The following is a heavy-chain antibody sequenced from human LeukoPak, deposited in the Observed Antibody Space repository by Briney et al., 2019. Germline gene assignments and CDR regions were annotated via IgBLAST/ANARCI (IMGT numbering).Heavy chain of an antibody. CDR1: GFSFSGHW. CDR3: AKDSKGYYDSSGYYY. D-gene: IGHD3-22*01. J-gene: IGHJ4*02. Sequence: PGGSLRLSCTASGFSFSGHWMHWARQLPGKGLVWVSRISPTGSTTSYADSVKGRFTVSRDNAKNTLYLQVNSLRAEDTALYYCAKDSKGYYDSSGYYYWGQGTLVTVSS. V-gene: IGHV3-74*01. CDR2: ISPTGSTT.